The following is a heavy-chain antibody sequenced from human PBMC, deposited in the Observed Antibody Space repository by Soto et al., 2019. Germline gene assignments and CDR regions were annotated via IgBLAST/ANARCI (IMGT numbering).Heavy chain of an antibody. D-gene: IGHD6-6*01. J-gene: IGHJ6*02. CDR3: AKGRIGARDGMDV. CDR2: IGGGGGT. CDR1: GFTFSNCA. V-gene: IGHV3-23*01. Sequence: EMQVLESGGGLVQPGGSLRLSCAASGFTFSNCAMAWVRQAPGRGLEWVSTIGGGGGTYYAESVKGRFTISRDKSKNTLYLQMNSLRAEDTAVYYCAKGRIGARDGMDVWGQGTTVTVPS.